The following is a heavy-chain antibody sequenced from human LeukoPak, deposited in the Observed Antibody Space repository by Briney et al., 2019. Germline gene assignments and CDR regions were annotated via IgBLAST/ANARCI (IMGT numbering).Heavy chain of an antibody. D-gene: IGHD3-3*01. CDR2: ISWNSGSI. V-gene: IGHV3-9*01. J-gene: IGHJ4*02. CDR3: AEDNEGDFWYFDY. CDR1: GFTFDDYA. Sequence: PGGSLRLSCAASGFTFDDYAMHWVRQAPGKGLEWVSGISWNSGSIGYADSVKGRFTISRDNAKNSLYLQMNSLRAEDTALYYCAEDNEGDFWYFDYWGQGTLVTVSS.